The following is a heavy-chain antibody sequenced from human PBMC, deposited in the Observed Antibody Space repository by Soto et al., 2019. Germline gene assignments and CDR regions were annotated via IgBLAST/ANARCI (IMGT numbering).Heavy chain of an antibody. V-gene: IGHV1-69*01. CDR1: GGTFKTYT. CDR2: IIPMFTTT. J-gene: IGHJ3*01. Sequence: QVQLVQTGAEMKKPGSSVKVSCKASGGTFKTYTINWVRQAPGQGLEWMGGIIPMFTTTKYAQRFQDRDTITADESTSTAYMELSSLRSEDTAIYYCARKSKSVYYLDSSDFSDAYDVWGQGTIVTVSS. CDR3: ARKSKSVYYLDSSDFSDAYDV. D-gene: IGHD3-22*01.